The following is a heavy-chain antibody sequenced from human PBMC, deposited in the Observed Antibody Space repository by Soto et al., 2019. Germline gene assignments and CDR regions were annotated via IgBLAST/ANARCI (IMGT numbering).Heavy chain of an antibody. Sequence: GGSLRLSCAASGFTFSSYGMHWVRQAPGKGLEWVAVIWYDGSNKYYADYEKGRFTISRDNSKKTLYLQMNSLRAEDSSVYYCAREDGYYYDSSGYYGYWGQGTLVTVSS. J-gene: IGHJ4*02. CDR3: AREDGYYYDSSGYYGY. V-gene: IGHV3-33*01. CDR2: IWYDGSNK. D-gene: IGHD3-22*01. CDR1: GFTFSSYG.